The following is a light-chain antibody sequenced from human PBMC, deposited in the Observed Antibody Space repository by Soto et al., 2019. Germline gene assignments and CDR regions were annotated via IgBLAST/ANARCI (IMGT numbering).Light chain of an antibody. CDR2: DAS. J-gene: IGKJ1*01. Sequence: DIPMTQSPSTLSASVGDRVTITCRASQSISNWVAWYQQKPGKAPNLLIYDASSLEGGVPSRFSGSGSGTEFTLTISSLQPDDSATYYCQQYNSLHVAFGQGTKVEIK. V-gene: IGKV1-5*01. CDR3: QQYNSLHVA. CDR1: QSISNW.